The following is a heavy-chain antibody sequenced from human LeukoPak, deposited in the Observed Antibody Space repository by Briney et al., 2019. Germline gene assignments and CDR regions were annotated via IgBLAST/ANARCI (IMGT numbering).Heavy chain of an antibody. CDR1: GGSISSGGYY. CDR2: IYHSGST. D-gene: IGHD2-8*01. V-gene: IGHV4-30-2*01. CDR3: ARDVRLMGPFDP. Sequence: SQTLSLTCTVSGGSISSGGYYWSWIRQPPGKGLEWIGYIYHSGSTYYNPSLKSRVTISVDRSKNQFSLKLSSVTAADTAVYYCARDVRLMGPFDPWGQGTLVTVSS. J-gene: IGHJ5*02.